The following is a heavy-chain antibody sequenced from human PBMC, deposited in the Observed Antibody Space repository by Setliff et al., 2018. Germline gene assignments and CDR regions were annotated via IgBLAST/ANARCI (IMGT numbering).Heavy chain of an antibody. CDR2: IYTSGST. D-gene: IGHD4-4*01. V-gene: IGHV4-4*07. Sequence: SETLSLTCTVSGGSISNYYWSWIRQPAGKGLEWIGRIYTSGSTNYNPSLKSRVTISVDTSKNQFSLKLSSVTAADTAVYYCARRRWLQFYYYYGMDVWGQGTTVTVSS. J-gene: IGHJ6*02. CDR3: ARRRWLQFYYYYGMDV. CDR1: GGSISNYY.